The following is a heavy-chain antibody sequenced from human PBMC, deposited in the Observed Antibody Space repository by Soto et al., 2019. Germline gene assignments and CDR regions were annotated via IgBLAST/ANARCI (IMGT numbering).Heavy chain of an antibody. Sequence: QVQLQESGPGLVKPSETLSLTCTVSGGSISSYYWSWIRQPPGKGLEWIGYIYYSGSTNYNPSLKIRVTISVDTSKNQFSLKLSSVTAADTAVYYCARQNYDFWSGYLIDAFDIWGQGTMVTVSS. CDR2: IYYSGST. V-gene: IGHV4-59*01. CDR3: ARQNYDFWSGYLIDAFDI. J-gene: IGHJ3*02. CDR1: GGSISSYY. D-gene: IGHD3-3*01.